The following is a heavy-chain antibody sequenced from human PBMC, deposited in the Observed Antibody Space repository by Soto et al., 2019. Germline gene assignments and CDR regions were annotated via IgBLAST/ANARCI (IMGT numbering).Heavy chain of an antibody. CDR1: GFTFSSYA. CDR3: SYSGAAAGSLDY. J-gene: IGHJ4*02. CDR2: ISGSGGST. Sequence: EVQLLESGGGLVQPGGSLRLSCAASGFTFSSYAMSWVRQAPGKGLEWVSAISGSGGSTYYADSVKGRFTISRDNSKNTLYLQMNSLRAEDTAVYYCSYSGAAAGSLDYWGQGTLVTVSS. D-gene: IGHD6-13*01. V-gene: IGHV3-23*01.